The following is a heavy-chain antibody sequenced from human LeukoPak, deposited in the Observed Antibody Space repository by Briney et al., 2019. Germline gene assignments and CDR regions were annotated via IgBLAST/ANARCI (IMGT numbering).Heavy chain of an antibody. J-gene: IGHJ4*02. D-gene: IGHD3-22*01. CDR2: IYDSGST. Sequence: SETLSLTCTVPGGSISRYYWSWIRQPPGTGLESIGNIYDSGSTNYNPSLKSRVTISVDTSKNQCSLKLSSVTAADTAVYYCARQSISGSSLSYFDYWGQGTLVNVSS. CDR1: GGSISRYY. CDR3: ARQSISGSSLSYFDY. V-gene: IGHV4-59*01.